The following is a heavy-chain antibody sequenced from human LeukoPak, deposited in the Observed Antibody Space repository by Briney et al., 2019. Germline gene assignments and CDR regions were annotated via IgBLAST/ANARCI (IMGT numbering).Heavy chain of an antibody. J-gene: IGHJ4*02. Sequence: GGSLRLSCEASGFTFNSHAMHWVRQAPGKGLGWVAFISYDGSIKYYADSVKGRFTISRDNSKNTLYLQMSSLRTEDTAVYYCARDRSRNYSCDYWGQGTLVSVSS. CDR1: GFTFNSHA. CDR3: ARDRSRNYSCDY. CDR2: ISYDGSIK. V-gene: IGHV3-30-3*01. D-gene: IGHD3-10*01.